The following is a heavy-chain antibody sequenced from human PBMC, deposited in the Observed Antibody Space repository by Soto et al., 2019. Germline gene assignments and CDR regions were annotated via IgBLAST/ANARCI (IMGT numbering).Heavy chain of an antibody. CDR1: GYTFSDYY. V-gene: IGHV1-2*02. D-gene: IGHD1-26*01. CDR3: ARVVGARTHYCMDV. J-gene: IGHJ6*02. Sequence: GASVKVSCKASGYTFSDYYIHWVRQAPGQGLEWMGWINPNSGGTKYAPKFQGGVTMTRDTSITTAYMELRSLRSDDTAVYYCARVVGARTHYCMDVWGQGTTVTVSS. CDR2: INPNSGGT.